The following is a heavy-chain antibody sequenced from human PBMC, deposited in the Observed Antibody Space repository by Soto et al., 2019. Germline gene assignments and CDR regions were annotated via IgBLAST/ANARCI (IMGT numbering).Heavy chain of an antibody. D-gene: IGHD3-3*02. V-gene: IGHV4-31*03. CDR2: IYFSVST. Sequence: QVQLQESVPGLVKPSQTLSLTCTVSGGSIRSDDYWWSWIRQHPGKGLEWIGYIYFSVSTYYNPSIKSRLTISVDTSENQFSLKLNSVTAADTAVYYCARVLGGNGALPLDYWGQGTLVTVSS. CDR1: GGSIRSDDYW. CDR3: ARVLGGNGALPLDY. J-gene: IGHJ4*02.